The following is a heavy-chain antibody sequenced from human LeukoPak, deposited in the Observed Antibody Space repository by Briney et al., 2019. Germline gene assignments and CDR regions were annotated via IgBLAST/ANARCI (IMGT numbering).Heavy chain of an antibody. J-gene: IGHJ3*02. CDR3: ARDKGRLQWPSNAFDI. V-gene: IGHV3-7*01. Sequence: GGSLRLSCAASGFTFSSYWMSWVRQAPGKGLEWVANIKQDGSEKNYVASVKGRFTISRENAKNSLYVQMNSLRAEDTAVYYCARDKGRLQWPSNAFDIWGQGTMVTVSS. CDR1: GFTFSSYW. CDR2: IKQDGSEK. D-gene: IGHD5-24*01.